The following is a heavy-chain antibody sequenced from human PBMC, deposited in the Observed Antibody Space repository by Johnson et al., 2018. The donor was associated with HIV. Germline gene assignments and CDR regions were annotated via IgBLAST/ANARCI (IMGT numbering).Heavy chain of an antibody. CDR3: ARDGEDLQIAFDI. Sequence: VQLVESGGGLIQPGGSLRVSCAASGFSVSGNYMSWVRQAPGKGLEWVSSIYVGGNTYSADSVKGRFTISRDNAKNSLYLQMNSLRAEDTAVYYCARDGEDLQIAFDIWGQGTMVTVSS. CDR2: IYVGGNT. CDR1: GFSVSGNY. D-gene: IGHD3-10*01. J-gene: IGHJ3*02. V-gene: IGHV3-53*01.